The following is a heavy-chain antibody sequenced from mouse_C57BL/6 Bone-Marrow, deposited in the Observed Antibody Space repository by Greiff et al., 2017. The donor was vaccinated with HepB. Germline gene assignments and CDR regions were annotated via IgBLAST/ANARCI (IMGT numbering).Heavy chain of an antibody. Sequence: VQLQQPGAELVKPGASVKVSCKASGYTFTSYWMHWVKQRPGQGLEWIGRFYPSDSDTNYNQKFKGKATLTVDKSSSTAYMQLISLTSEASAVCYCAMGDGYYAWFAYWGQGTLVTVSA. CDR1: GYTFTSYW. V-gene: IGHV1-74*01. CDR3: AMGDGYYAWFAY. J-gene: IGHJ3*01. CDR2: FYPSDSDT. D-gene: IGHD2-3*01.